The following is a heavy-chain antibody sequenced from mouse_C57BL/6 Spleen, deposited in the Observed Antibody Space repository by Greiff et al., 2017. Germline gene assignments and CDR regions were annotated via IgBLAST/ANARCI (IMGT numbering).Heavy chain of an antibody. J-gene: IGHJ2*01. CDR2: IDPSDCYT. CDR1: GYTFTSYW. CDR3: ARSYFDY. V-gene: IGHV1-69*01. Sequence: QVQLQQPGAELVMPGASVKLSCKASGYTFTSYWMHWVKQRPGQGLEWIGEIDPSDCYTNYNQKFKGKSTLTVDKSSSTAYMQLSSLTSEDSAVYYCARSYFDYWGQGTTLTVSS.